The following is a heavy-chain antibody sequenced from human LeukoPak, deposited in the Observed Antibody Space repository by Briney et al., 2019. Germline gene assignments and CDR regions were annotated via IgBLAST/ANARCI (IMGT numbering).Heavy chain of an antibody. V-gene: IGHV3-48*01. CDR1: GFTFSSYS. J-gene: IGHJ4*02. CDR2: ISSSSSTI. Sequence: GGSLRLPCAASGFTFSSYSMNWVSQAPGKGLEWVSYISSSSSTIYYADSVKGRFTISRDNAKNSLYLQMNSLRAEDTAVYYCARGRDYWGQGTLVTVSS. CDR3: ARGRDY.